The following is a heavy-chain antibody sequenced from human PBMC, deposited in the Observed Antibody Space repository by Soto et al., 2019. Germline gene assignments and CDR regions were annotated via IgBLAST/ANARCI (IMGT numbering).Heavy chain of an antibody. Sequence: QVQLVQSGPEVKKPGAAVTVSCKASGYTFINHYVHWVRQAPGQGREWVGLINAHSGTTSSAPQLHGRVTMTTDPSTSTVYMELSSLKFEDTAVYYCAKDLNMCPSGWARDYWGQGTLVTVSS. CDR2: INAHSGTT. J-gene: IGHJ4*02. CDR3: AKDLNMCPSGWARDY. CDR1: GYTFINHY. D-gene: IGHD6-25*01. V-gene: IGHV1-46*03.